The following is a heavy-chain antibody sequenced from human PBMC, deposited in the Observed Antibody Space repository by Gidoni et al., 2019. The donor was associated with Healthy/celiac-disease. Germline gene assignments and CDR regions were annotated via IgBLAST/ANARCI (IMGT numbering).Heavy chain of an antibody. Sequence: QVQLVQSGAEVNKPGASVKVSCKVSGYTFTSSDIHCVRQATGQGLEWMGWSNPNSGNTDYTQKFQGRVTMTRNTTISTAYMELSSLRSEDTAVYYCAGGRGRVGARPRSYYYYGMDVWGQGTTVTVSS. V-gene: IGHV1-8*01. CDR1: GYTFTSSD. CDR3: AGGRGRVGARPRSYYYYGMDV. CDR2: SNPNSGNT. D-gene: IGHD1-26*01. J-gene: IGHJ6*02.